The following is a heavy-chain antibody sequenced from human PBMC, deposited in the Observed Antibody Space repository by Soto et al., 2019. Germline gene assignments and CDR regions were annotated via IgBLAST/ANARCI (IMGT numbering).Heavy chain of an antibody. CDR3: ARDMGSGSDPVDY. D-gene: IGHD5-12*01. V-gene: IGHV1-69*12. Sequence: QVQLVQSGAEVKKPGSSVKVSCKASGDTFTIFAISWVRQAPGQGLEWMGGIIPTIGTTNYAQRFQGRITITGDESTGTAYMELSSLKSDDTAVYYCARDMGSGSDPVDYWGQGTLVTVSS. CDR1: GDTFTIFA. J-gene: IGHJ4*02. CDR2: IIPTIGTT.